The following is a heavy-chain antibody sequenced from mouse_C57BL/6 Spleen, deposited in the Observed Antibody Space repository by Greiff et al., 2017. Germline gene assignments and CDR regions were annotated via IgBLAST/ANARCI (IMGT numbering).Heavy chain of an antibody. CDR3: ARGGGTGYFDV. Sequence: EVKLVESEGGLVQPGSSMKLSCTASGFTFSDYYMAWVRQVPEKGLEWVANINYDGSSTYYLDSLKSRFIISRDNAKNILYLQMSSLKSEDTATYYCARGGGTGYFDVWGTGTTVTVSS. CDR1: GFTFSDYY. V-gene: IGHV5-16*01. D-gene: IGHD3-3*01. CDR2: INYDGSST. J-gene: IGHJ1*03.